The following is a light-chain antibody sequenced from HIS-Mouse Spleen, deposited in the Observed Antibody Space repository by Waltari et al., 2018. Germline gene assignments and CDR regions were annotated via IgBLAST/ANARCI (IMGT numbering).Light chain of an antibody. CDR1: ALPKKY. V-gene: IGLV3-10*01. Sequence: SYELTQLPSVSVSPGQTARITCSGDALPKKYAYWYQQKSGQAPVLVIYEDSKRPSGIPEGFSGSSSGTMATLTISGAQVEDEADYYCYSTDSSGNHRVFGGGTKLTVL. CDR3: YSTDSSGNHRV. CDR2: EDS. J-gene: IGLJ2*01.